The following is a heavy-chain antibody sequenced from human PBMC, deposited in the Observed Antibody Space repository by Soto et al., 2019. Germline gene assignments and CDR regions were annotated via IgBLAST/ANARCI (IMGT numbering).Heavy chain of an antibody. CDR3: ARSAVAGVYYYSGMDV. J-gene: IGHJ6*02. CDR2: IIPIFGTA. V-gene: IGHV1-69*12. CDR1: GGTFSSYA. D-gene: IGHD6-19*01. Sequence: QVQLVQSGAEVKKPGSSVKVSCKASGGTFSSYAISWVRQAPGQGLEWMGGIIPIFGTANYAQKFQGRVTITGDEARSTAYMELSSLRSEDTAVYYCARSAVAGVYYYSGMDVWGQGSTVTVSS.